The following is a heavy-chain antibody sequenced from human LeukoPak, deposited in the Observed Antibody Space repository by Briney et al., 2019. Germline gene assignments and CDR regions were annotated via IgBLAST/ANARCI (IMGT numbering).Heavy chain of an antibody. Sequence: PSETLSLTCTVSGGSISSYYWSWIRQPPGKGLEWIGYIYYSGSTNYNPSLTSRVTISVDTSKNQFSLKLSSVTAADTAVYYCARVIWQQLVPSYYYYYYMDVWGKGTTVTVSS. CDR2: IYYSGST. CDR1: GGSISSYY. CDR3: ARVIWQQLVPSYYYYYYMDV. V-gene: IGHV4-59*01. J-gene: IGHJ6*03. D-gene: IGHD6-13*01.